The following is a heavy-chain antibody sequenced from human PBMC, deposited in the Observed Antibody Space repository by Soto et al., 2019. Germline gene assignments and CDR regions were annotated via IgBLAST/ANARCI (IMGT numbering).Heavy chain of an antibody. J-gene: IGHJ4*02. D-gene: IGHD4-17*01. CDR3: AHRPTVTRIDH. Sequence: QITLKESGPPLVKSTQTLTLTCTFSGFSLTTNEVVVGWIRQPPGKGLEWLGFIYGNNDERYSPSLKSRLAITKDSSNNQVVLTMAHMDPADTATYYCAHRPTVTRIDHWGQGLLVSVSS. CDR1: GFSLTTNEVV. V-gene: IGHV2-5*01. CDR2: IYGNNDE.